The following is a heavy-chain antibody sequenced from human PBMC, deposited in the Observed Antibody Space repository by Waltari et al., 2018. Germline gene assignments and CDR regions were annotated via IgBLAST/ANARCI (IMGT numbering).Heavy chain of an antibody. J-gene: IGHJ3*02. Sequence: QVQLVESGGGVVQPGTSLRLSCAASGFTITYSGVHWVRQAPGKGLEWVADIWSNGNDRDYRDSVKGRFTISRDSSKNTVDLQMDSLRAEDTAVYYCARDPYGGNSHAFDIWGQGTMVTVSS. CDR2: IWSNGNDR. V-gene: IGHV3-33*01. CDR1: GFTITYSG. D-gene: IGHD4-17*01. CDR3: ARDPYGGNSHAFDI.